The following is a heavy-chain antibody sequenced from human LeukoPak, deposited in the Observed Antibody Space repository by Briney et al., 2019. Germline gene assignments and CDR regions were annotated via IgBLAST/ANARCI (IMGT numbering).Heavy chain of an antibody. CDR3: ARDCGGDCYSPPFDY. CDR2: ISSSSSTI. CDR1: GFTFSSYS. V-gene: IGHV3-48*04. Sequence: AGGSLRLSCAASGFTFSSYSMNWVRQAPGKGLEWVSYISSSSSTIYYADSVKGRFTISRDNAKNSLYLQMNSLRAEDTAVYYCARDCGGDCYSPPFDYWGQGTLVTVSS. D-gene: IGHD2-21*02. J-gene: IGHJ4*02.